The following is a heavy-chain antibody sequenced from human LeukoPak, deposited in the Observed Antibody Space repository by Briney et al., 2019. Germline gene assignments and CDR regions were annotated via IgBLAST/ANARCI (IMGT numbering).Heavy chain of an antibody. Sequence: GGSLRPSCAGSGFTVSSNFMSWVRQAPGKGLEWVSVIYTAGTTYYADSVKGRFTISRDNSKNTLYLQMNSLRAEDTAIYYCARGPRGPARLDYWGQGTPVTVSS. CDR1: GFTVSSNF. J-gene: IGHJ4*02. CDR3: ARGPRGPARLDY. D-gene: IGHD3-10*01. V-gene: IGHV3-53*01. CDR2: IYTAGTT.